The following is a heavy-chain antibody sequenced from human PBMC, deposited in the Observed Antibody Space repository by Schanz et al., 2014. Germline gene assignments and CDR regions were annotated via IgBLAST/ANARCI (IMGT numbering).Heavy chain of an antibody. J-gene: IGHJ3*02. CDR3: ARQILIGAFDI. D-gene: IGHD3-9*01. V-gene: IGHV4-59*08. CDR2: IYYSGST. Sequence: WTWLRQPPGKGLEWIGYIYYSGSTNYNPSLRSRVTISVDTSKNQFSLKLSSVTAADTAVYYCARQILIGAFDIWGQGTMVTVSS.